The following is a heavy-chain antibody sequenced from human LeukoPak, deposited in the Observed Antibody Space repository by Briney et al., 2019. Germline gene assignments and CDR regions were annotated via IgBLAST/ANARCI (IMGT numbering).Heavy chain of an antibody. D-gene: IGHD3-3*01. J-gene: IGHJ4*02. CDR3: ARVRSTIFGVAQMYYFDY. CDR2: MNPNSGNT. CDR1: GYTFSSYD. Sequence: GASVKVSCKASGYTFSSYDINWARQATGQGLEWMGWMNPNSGNTGYAQKFQGRVTMTRNTSISTGYMELGSLRSEDTAVYYCARVRSTIFGVAQMYYFDYWGQGTLVTVSS. V-gene: IGHV1-8*01.